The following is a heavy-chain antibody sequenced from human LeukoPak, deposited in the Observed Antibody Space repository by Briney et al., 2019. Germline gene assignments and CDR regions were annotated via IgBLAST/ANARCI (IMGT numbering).Heavy chain of an antibody. V-gene: IGHV3-23*01. CDR1: GFIFRNYA. D-gene: IGHD4-17*01. J-gene: IGHJ3*02. Sequence: GGSLRLSCAASGFIFRNYAMTWVRQAPGKGLEWVSSITGSGYIKYADSVKGRFTISRDNSENTLYLQMDRLRGDDTALYHCARDPNGDYIGAFDNWGQGTMVTVSS. CDR3: ARDPNGDYIGAFDN. CDR2: ITGSGYI.